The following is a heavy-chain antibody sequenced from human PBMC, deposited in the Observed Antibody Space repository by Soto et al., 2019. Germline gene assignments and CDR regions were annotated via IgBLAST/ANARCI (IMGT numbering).Heavy chain of an antibody. V-gene: IGHV4-34*01. CDR1: GGSFSAYY. Sequence: QVQLQQWGAGLLKPSETLSLTCAVYGGSFSAYYWSWIRQPPGKGLEWIGEINHSESTNYNPPLKGLVTISIHVAKNQFSLKLSSVTAAVTAVYYCAASLATLRSPKDYWGQGTLVTVSS. D-gene: IGHD3-3*01. J-gene: IGHJ4*02. CDR2: INHSEST. CDR3: AASLATLRSPKDY.